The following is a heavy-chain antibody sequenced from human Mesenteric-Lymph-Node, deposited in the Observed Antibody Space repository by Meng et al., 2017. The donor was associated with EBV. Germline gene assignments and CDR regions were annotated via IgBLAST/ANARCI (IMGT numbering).Heavy chain of an antibody. Sequence: ESGPGLDTPSGTRALACAVPGGSISSSNLWSWVRQPPGEGLEWIGEIYHSGITNYNPSLSSRVTMSVDKSKNQFSLNLISLTAADTAVYYCASAQCSGGGCPGGSWGQGTLVTVSS. CDR3: ASAQCSGGGCPGGS. CDR2: IYHSGIT. CDR1: GGSISSSNL. V-gene: IGHV4-4*02. J-gene: IGHJ5*02. D-gene: IGHD2-15*01.